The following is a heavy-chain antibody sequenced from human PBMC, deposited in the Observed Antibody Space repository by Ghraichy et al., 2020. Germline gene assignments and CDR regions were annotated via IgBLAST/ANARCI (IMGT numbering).Heavy chain of an antibody. J-gene: IGHJ4*02. V-gene: IGHV3-7*01. CDR2: IKQDGSEK. D-gene: IGHD2-15*01. CDR1: GFTFSSYW. CDR3: AREAVWCSGGSCYYFDY. Sequence: GGSLRLSCAASGFTFSSYWMSWVRQAPGKGLEWVANIKQDGSEKYYVDSVKGRFTISRDNAKNSLYLQMNSLRAEDTAVYYCAREAVWCSGGSCYYFDYWGQGTLVTVSS.